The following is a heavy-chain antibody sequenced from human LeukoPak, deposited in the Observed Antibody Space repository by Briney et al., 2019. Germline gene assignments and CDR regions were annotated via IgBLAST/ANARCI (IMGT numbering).Heavy chain of an antibody. CDR2: ISSSSSYT. CDR1: GFTFSDYY. V-gene: IGHV3-11*05. CDR3: ARDSQEFFQH. Sequence: GGSLRLSCAASGFTFSDYYMSWIRQAPGKGLEWVSYISSSSSYTNYADSVKGRFTISRDNSKNSLYLQMNSLRTEDTALYYCARDSQEFFQHWGQGTLVTVSS. J-gene: IGHJ1*01.